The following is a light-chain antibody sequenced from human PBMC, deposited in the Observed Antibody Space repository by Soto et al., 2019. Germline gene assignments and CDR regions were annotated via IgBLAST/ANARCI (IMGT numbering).Light chain of an antibody. J-gene: IGKJ1*01. CDR1: QSVSSTH. Sequence: EIVLTQSPGTLSLSPGERATLSCRTSQSVSSTHLAWYQQKPGQAPRLLIYGASSRATGIPDRFSGSGSGTDFILTISRLAPEDSAVYYWQQYCNSPRPFGQGTKVEIK. V-gene: IGKV3-20*01. CDR2: GAS. CDR3: QQYCNSPRP.